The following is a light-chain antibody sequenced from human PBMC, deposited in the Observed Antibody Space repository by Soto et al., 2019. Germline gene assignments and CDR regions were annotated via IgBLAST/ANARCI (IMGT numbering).Light chain of an antibody. CDR3: QQYHNWPIT. CDR1: QSVSSN. Sequence: IVITQSASTLSVSPGESAALSCRASQSVSSNLAWHQQKPGQAPRILMYDASTRATGISARFSGSGSGTEFTLTISSLQSEDFAVYYCQQYHNWPITFGQGTRLEIK. V-gene: IGKV3-15*01. J-gene: IGKJ5*01. CDR2: DAS.